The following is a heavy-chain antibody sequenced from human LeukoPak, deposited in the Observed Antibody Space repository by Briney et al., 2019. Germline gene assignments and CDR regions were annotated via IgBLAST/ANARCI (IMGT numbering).Heavy chain of an antibody. V-gene: IGHV1-2*02. CDR3: ARGERSQFDY. CDR2: INPNSGVT. J-gene: IGHJ4*02. Sequence: ASVKVSCKASGYTFTGYYMHWVRQAPGQGLEWMGWINPNSGVTNFTQKFRGRVTMTTDTSTSTAYMELRSLRSDDTAVYCCARGERSQFDYWGQGTLVIVSS. CDR1: GYTFTGYY. D-gene: IGHD3-10*01.